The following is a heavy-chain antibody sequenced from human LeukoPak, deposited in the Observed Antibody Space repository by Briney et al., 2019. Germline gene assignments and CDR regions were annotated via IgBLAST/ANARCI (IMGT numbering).Heavy chain of an antibody. CDR3: ARSYYGILTGYYSGDWFDP. CDR2: INPNSGGA. Sequence: ASVKVSCKASGYTFTGYYIHWLRQAPGQGLEWMGWINPNSGGAKYAQKFQGRFTMTRDTSISTAYMQLSSLSSDETAVYYCARSYYGILTGYYSGDWFDPWGQGALVTVSS. CDR1: GYTFTGYY. J-gene: IGHJ5*02. D-gene: IGHD3-9*01. V-gene: IGHV1-2*02.